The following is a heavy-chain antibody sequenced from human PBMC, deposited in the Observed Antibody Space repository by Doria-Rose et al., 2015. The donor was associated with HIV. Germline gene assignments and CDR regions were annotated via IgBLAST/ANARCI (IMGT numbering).Heavy chain of an antibody. V-gene: IGHV3-9*01. CDR3: AKAPIIGPKYYFYMDV. J-gene: IGHJ6*03. CDR1: GFSFESYA. Sequence: VRLVQSGGGLVQPGRSLRLSCVGSGFSFESYAMHWVRLAPGKGLEWVAGISWDSGAKGNADSVDGRFTISRDNAKKSVYLEMRSLRPEDTAFYYCAKAPIIGPKYYFYMDVWGKGTSVTVSS. D-gene: IGHD3-3*01. CDR2: ISWDSGAK.